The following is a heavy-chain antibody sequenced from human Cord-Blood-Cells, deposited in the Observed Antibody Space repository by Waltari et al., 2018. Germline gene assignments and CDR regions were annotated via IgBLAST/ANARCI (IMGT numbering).Heavy chain of an antibody. J-gene: IGHJ5*02. CDR3: ARDLQSEQGNWFDP. D-gene: IGHD6-13*01. CDR1: GGSISSYY. CDR2: IYTSGST. Sequence: QVQLQESGPGLVKPSETLSLTCTVSGGSISSYYWSWIRQPAGKGLEWIGRIYTSGSTNYNPSLQSGVTMSGDTSKNQFSLKLSSVTAADTAVYYCARDLQSEQGNWFDPWGQGTLVTVSS. V-gene: IGHV4-4*07.